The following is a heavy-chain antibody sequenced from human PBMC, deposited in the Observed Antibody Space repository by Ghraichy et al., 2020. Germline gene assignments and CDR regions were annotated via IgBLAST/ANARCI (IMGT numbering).Heavy chain of an antibody. J-gene: IGHJ5*02. CDR3: ARDRGASGDYWFDP. D-gene: IGHD4-17*01. CDR2: ISGSATTI. V-gene: IGHV3-48*02. Sequence: GGSLRLSCAASGFTFSSYSMNWVRQAPGKGLQWVSYISGSATTIYYAESVKGRFTISRDNAKNSLYLQMNSLRDEDTAVYYCARDRGASGDYWFDPWGRGTLVTVSS. CDR1: GFTFSSYS.